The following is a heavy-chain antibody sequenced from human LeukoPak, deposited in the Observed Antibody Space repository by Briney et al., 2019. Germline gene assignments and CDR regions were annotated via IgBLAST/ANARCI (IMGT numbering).Heavy chain of an antibody. V-gene: IGHV3-30*02. CDR2: ILYDGSKK. Sequence: GGSLRLSCVVSGLTFSSYDMHWVRQVPGKGLEWVASILYDGSKKYYADSVKGQFTISRDNSKNTLYLQMNSLRAKDMAVYYCAKQSPRPNYYYMDVWGKGTTVTISS. CDR3: AKQSPRPNYYYMDV. CDR1: GLTFSSYD. J-gene: IGHJ6*03.